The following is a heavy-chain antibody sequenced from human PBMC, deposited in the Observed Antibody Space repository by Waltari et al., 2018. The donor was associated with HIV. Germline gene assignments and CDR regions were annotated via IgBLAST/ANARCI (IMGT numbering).Heavy chain of an antibody. CDR2: FYRSGDT. CDR3: ATSKAMVMFDY. D-gene: IGHD5-18*01. J-gene: IGHJ4*02. CDR1: GYSISSGWY. Sequence: QVKLQESGPGLVKPSETLSLACAVSGYSISSGWYWGWIRQPPGKGLEWIASFYRSGDTYYNPSLKSRVTISLDASKNQFSLKLSSVTAADTALYYCATSKAMVMFDYWGQGYLVTVSS. V-gene: IGHV4-38-2*01.